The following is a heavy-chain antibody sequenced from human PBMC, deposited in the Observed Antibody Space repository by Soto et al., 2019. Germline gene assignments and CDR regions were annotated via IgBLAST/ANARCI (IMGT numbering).Heavy chain of an antibody. J-gene: IGHJ4*02. Sequence: GGSLRLSCAASGFTFSSFGMHWVRQAPGKGLEWVAHIWYDGSNTYYADSVKGRFTISRDNSRNTLYLQMNSLRAEDTAVYHCVRDLLGSGGHFDYWGQGTPVTVSS. CDR1: GFTFSSFG. D-gene: IGHD7-27*01. CDR2: IWYDGSNT. CDR3: VRDLLGSGGHFDY. V-gene: IGHV3-33*01.